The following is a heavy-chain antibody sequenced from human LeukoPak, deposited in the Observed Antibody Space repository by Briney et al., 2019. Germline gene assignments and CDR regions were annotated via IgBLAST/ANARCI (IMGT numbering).Heavy chain of an antibody. D-gene: IGHD6-19*01. J-gene: IGHJ3*02. V-gene: IGHV4-61*02. CDR1: GGSISSGGYY. Sequence: SETLSLTCTVSGGSISSGGYYWSWIRQPAGKGLEWIGRIYTSGSTNYNPSLKSRVTISVDTSKNQFSLKLSSVTAADTAVYYCARYDGWIDAFDIWGQGTMVTVSS. CDR2: IYTSGST. CDR3: ARYDGWIDAFDI.